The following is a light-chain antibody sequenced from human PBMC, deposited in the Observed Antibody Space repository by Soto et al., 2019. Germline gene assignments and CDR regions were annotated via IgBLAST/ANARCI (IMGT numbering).Light chain of an antibody. CDR1: QSVSTY. Sequence: DIQMTQSPSSLSASVGDRVTITCRTSQSVSTYLNWYQQKPVRTPNLLIYAASSLQSGVPSRFSGSGSGTDFTLTISCLQPEDFATYYCQQSHTAPLTFGGGTRVEIK. V-gene: IGKV1-39*01. J-gene: IGKJ4*01. CDR2: AAS. CDR3: QQSHTAPLT.